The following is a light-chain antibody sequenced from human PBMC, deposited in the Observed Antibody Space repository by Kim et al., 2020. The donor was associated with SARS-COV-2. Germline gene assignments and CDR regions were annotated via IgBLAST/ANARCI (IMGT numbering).Light chain of an antibody. CDR2: EVT. CDR3: SSYTSSSTLRV. CDR1: SSDIGTYNL. Sequence: QSALTQPASVSGSPGQSITISCTGSSSDIGTYNLVSWYQQHPGKAPKLMIYEVTRRPSGVSSRFSGSKSGNTASLTISGLQAEDEADYYCSSYTSSSTLRVFGGGTQLTVL. V-gene: IGLV2-14*02. J-gene: IGLJ2*01.